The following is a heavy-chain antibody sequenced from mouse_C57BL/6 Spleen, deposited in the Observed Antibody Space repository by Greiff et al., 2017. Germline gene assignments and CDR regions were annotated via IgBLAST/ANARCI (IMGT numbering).Heavy chain of an antibody. V-gene: IGHV6-6*01. CDR1: GFTFSDAW. CDR3: TRPRTTVVGNYFDY. Sequence: EVQLLESGGGLVQPGGSMKLSCDASGFTFSDAWMDWVRQSPEPGLEWVAEIRNKANNHATYYAESVKGRFTISRDDSKSSVYLKMNSLRAEDTGIYYCTRPRTTVVGNYFDYWGQGTTLTVAS. D-gene: IGHD1-1*01. CDR2: IRNKANNHAT. J-gene: IGHJ2*01.